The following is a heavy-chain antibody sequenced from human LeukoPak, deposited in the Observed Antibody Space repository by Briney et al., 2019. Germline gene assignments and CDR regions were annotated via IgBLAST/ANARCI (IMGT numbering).Heavy chain of an antibody. D-gene: IGHD3-10*01. J-gene: IGHJ4*02. CDR3: ARDGSGSYFKYYFDY. CDR1: GFTFSSYS. Sequence: PGGSLRLSCAASGFTFSSYSMNWVRQAPGKGLEWVSSISSSSSYIYYADSVKGRFTISRDNAKNSLYLQMNSLRAEDTAVYYCARDGSGSYFKYYFDYWGQGTLVTVSS. CDR2: ISSSSSYI. V-gene: IGHV3-21*01.